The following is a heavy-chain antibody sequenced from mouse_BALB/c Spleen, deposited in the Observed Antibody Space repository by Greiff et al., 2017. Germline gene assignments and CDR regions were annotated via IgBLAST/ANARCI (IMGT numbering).Heavy chain of an antibody. D-gene: IGHD1-1*01. Sequence: VQLQESGAELVKPGASVKLSCKASGYTFTSYYMYWVKQRPGQGLEWIGESNPSNGGTNFNEKFKSKATLTVDKSSSTAYMQLSSLTSEDSAVYYCTRDGSSLYYYAMDYWGQGTSVTVSS. CDR3: TRDGSSLYYYAMDY. V-gene: IGHV1S81*02. J-gene: IGHJ4*01. CDR1: GYTFTSYY. CDR2: SNPSNGGT.